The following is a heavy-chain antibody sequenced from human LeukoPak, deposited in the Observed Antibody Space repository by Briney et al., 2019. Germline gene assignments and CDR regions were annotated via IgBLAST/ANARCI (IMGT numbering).Heavy chain of an antibody. J-gene: IGHJ4*02. D-gene: IGHD6-13*01. V-gene: IGHV3-33*01. CDR1: GFTFSSYG. CDR2: IWYDGSNK. Sequence: GGSLRLSCAASGFTFSSYGVHWVRQAPGKGLEWMAVIWYDGSNKYYADSVKGRFTISRDNSKNTLYLQMNSLRAEDTAVYYCAREGGIAAAPIDYWGQGTLVTVSS. CDR3: AREGGIAAAPIDY.